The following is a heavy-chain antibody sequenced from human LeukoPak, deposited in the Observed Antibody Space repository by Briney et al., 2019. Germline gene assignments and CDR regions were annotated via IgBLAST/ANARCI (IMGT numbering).Heavy chain of an antibody. D-gene: IGHD6-19*01. J-gene: IGHJ4*02. Sequence: PGGSLRLSCVAPGFTLSSYWLSWVRQAPGKGLEWVANIKQDGSEKYYVDSVKGRFTISRDNAKNSLYLQMNSLRAEDTAVYYCARVYGGWYVDYWGQGTLVTVSS. CDR1: GFTLSSYW. CDR2: IKQDGSEK. CDR3: ARVYGGWYVDY. V-gene: IGHV3-7*01.